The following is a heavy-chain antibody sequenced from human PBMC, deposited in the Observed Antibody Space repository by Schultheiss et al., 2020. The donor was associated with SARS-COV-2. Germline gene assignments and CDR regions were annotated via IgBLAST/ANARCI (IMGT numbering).Heavy chain of an antibody. CDR1: GGSVSSGSYY. V-gene: IGHV4-61*03. Sequence: SETLSLTCTVSGGSVSSGSYYWSWIRQPPGKGLEWIGYIYYSGSTNYNPSLKSRVTMSIDTSRNHFSLQLNSVTAADTAIYYCARRRVHTAGAYHWFDPWGQGIMVTVSS. CDR3: ARRRVHTAGAYHWFDP. D-gene: IGHD5-18*01. J-gene: IGHJ5*02. CDR2: IYYSGST.